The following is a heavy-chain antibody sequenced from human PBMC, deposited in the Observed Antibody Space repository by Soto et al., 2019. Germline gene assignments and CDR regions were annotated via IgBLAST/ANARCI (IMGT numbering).Heavy chain of an antibody. J-gene: IGHJ4*02. V-gene: IGHV1-3*01. Sequence: QVQLVQSGAEVKNPGASVKVSCRASGNTFTGNAIHWIRQAPGQRLEWIGKIDPGNGNTKYSQNFQGRVTITRDTSASAAYMELNTLGSEDTSIYYCARSETGYSRFDYWGQGTLVTVSS. CDR2: IDPGNGNT. D-gene: IGHD3-9*01. CDR1: GNTFTGNA. CDR3: ARSETGYSRFDY.